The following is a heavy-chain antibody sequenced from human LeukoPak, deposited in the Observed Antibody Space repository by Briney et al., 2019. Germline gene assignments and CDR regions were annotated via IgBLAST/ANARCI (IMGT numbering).Heavy chain of an antibody. Sequence: KPGASVKVSCKTSGYIFTNYGINWVRQATGQGLEWMGWMNPNSGNTGYAQKFQGRVTMTRNTSISTAYMELSSLRSEDTAVYYCAISSWYHVYYYYYYMHVWGKGTTVTISS. CDR2: MNPNSGNT. CDR3: AISSWYHVYYYYYYMHV. CDR1: GYIFTNYG. D-gene: IGHD6-13*01. V-gene: IGHV1-8*02. J-gene: IGHJ6*03.